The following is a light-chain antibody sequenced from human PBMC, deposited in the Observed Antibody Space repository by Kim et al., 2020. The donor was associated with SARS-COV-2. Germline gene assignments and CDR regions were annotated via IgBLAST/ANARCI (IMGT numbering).Light chain of an antibody. CDR2: GSN. CDR1: GRNSGTECD. V-gene: IGLV1-40*01. J-gene: IGLJ1*01. CDR3: QSFDSSLGAYV. Sequence: SVTISCTGRGRNSGTECDVHWYRQRPGTAPKLLVYGSNSRASGVPDRLSGSKSGTSASLTITGLQPDDEADYYCQSFDSSLGAYVFGSGTKVTVL.